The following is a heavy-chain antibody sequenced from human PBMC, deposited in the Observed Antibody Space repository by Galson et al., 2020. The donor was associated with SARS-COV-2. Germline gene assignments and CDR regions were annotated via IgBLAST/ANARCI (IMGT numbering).Heavy chain of an antibody. CDR3: TRETYIAGSYFSDY. V-gene: IGHV3-74*01. CDR2: IKTDGERT. D-gene: IGHD3-10*01. Sequence: TGGSLRLSCAASGFSFNTYWMQWVRQTPGKGLVWVARIKTDGERTTYADSVKGRFTISRDNAKNTVYLQMNSLRAEDTAVYYCTRETYIAGSYFSDYWGQGTLVIVSS. CDR1: GFSFNTYW. J-gene: IGHJ4*02.